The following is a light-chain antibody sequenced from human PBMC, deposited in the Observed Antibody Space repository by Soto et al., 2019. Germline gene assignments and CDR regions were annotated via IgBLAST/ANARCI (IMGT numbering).Light chain of an antibody. Sequence: VLTQPPSVSGAPGQRVTISCTGSNSNIGAGYDVHWYQQLPGTAPKLLIYADNSRPSGVPGRFSASKSGTSASLAITGLQAEDEADYYCQSFDNGLLAYVFGTGTKVPDL. V-gene: IGLV1-40*01. CDR3: QSFDNGLLAYV. CDR1: NSNIGAGYD. CDR2: ADN. J-gene: IGLJ1*01.